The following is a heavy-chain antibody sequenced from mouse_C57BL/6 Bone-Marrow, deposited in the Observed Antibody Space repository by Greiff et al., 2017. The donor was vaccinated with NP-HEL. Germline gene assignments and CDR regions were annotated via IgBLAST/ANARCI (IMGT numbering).Heavy chain of an antibody. D-gene: IGHD2-3*01. J-gene: IGHJ3*01. Sequence: ESGPGLVKPSQSLSLTCSVTGYSITSGYYWNWIRQFPGNKLEWMGYISYDGSHNSNPSLKNRISITRDTSKNQFFLKLNSVTTEDTATYYCARTIYDGYYGSLAYWGQGTLVTVSA. V-gene: IGHV3-6*01. CDR1: GYSITSGYY. CDR3: ARTIYDGYYGSLAY. CDR2: ISYDGSH.